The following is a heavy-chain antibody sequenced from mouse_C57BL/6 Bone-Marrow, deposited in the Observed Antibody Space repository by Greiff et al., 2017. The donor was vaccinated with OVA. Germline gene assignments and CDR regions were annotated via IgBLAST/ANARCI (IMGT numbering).Heavy chain of an antibody. J-gene: IGHJ1*03. CDR1: GYTFPSYW. D-gene: IGHD2-5*01. CDR3: ASYYSNYGDWYFDV. V-gene: IGHV1-55*01. Sequence: VQLQQPGAELVKPGASVKMSCKASGYTFPSYWITWVKQRPGQGLEWIGDIYPGSGSTNYNEKFKSKATLTVDTSSSTAYMQLSSLTSEDSAVYYCASYYSNYGDWYFDVWGTGTTVTVSS. CDR2: IYPGSGST.